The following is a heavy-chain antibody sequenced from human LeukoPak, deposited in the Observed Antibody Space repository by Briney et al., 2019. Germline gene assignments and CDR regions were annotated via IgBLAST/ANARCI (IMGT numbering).Heavy chain of an antibody. J-gene: IGHJ5*02. Sequence: GASAKVSCKASGGTFSSYAISWVRQAPGQGLEWMGGIIPIFGTANYAQKFQGRVTITTDESTSTAYMELSSLRSEDTAVYYCARGGAPGTILLSSMDPWGQGTLVTVSS. V-gene: IGHV1-69*05. CDR2: IIPIFGTA. D-gene: IGHD1-7*01. CDR3: ARGGAPGTILLSSMDP. CDR1: GGTFSSYA.